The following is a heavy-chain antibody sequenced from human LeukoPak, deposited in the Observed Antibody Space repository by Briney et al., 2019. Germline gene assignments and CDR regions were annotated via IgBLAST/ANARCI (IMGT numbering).Heavy chain of an antibody. J-gene: IGHJ4*02. Sequence: PGGSLRLSRAASGFTFDDYAMHWVRQAPGKGLEWVSLISWDGGSTYYADSVKGRFTISRDNSKNSLYLQMNSLRAEDTALYYCAKDYCSSTSCYALDYWGQGTLVTVSS. CDR2: ISWDGGST. CDR3: AKDYCSSTSCYALDY. D-gene: IGHD2-2*01. V-gene: IGHV3-43D*04. CDR1: GFTFDDYA.